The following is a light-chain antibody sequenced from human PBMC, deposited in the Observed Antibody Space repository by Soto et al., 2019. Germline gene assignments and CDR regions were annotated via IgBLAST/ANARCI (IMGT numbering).Light chain of an antibody. CDR3: EQYGSSPPT. CDR1: QSVYKNF. J-gene: IGKJ4*01. V-gene: IGKV3-20*01. CDR2: GAS. Sequence: EIVLTQSPGTLSLSPGERATLSCRASQSVYKNFLAWYQQKPGQAPRLLINGASNRATGIPDRLSGSGSGTDVSLTIDRLEPEDFAVYFCEQYGSSPPTFRGGTKVAIK.